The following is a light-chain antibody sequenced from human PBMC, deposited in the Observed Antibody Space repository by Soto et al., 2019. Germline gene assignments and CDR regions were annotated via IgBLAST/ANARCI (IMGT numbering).Light chain of an antibody. Sequence: DIQMTQSPSTLSGSVGDRVTITCRASQTVISWLAWYQHKPGKAPKLLIYKASTLKSGVPSGFSGSGSGTEFTLTISSLQPDDVATYYCQHYNSYSEAFGQGTKVDIK. CDR3: QHYNSYSEA. CDR2: KAS. CDR1: QTVISW. V-gene: IGKV1-5*03. J-gene: IGKJ1*01.